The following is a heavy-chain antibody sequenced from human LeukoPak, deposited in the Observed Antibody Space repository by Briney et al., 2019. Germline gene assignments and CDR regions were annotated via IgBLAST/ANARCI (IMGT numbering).Heavy chain of an antibody. D-gene: IGHD1-7*01. CDR2: FYHGGST. CDR1: GGSITTSNYY. J-gene: IGHJ4*02. CDR3: FKEEELILDY. V-gene: IGHV4-39*01. Sequence: PSETLSLTCNVSGGSITTSNYYWGWIRQPPGKGLEWIGTFYHGGSTYYNPSLKSRVTISVDTSKNQFSLRLNSVTAADTAVYYCFKEEELILDYWGRGTLVTVSS.